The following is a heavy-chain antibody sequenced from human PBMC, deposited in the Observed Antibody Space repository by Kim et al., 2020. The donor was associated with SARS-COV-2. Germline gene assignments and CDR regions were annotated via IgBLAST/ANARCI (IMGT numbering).Heavy chain of an antibody. Sequence: TYEAQNVQGRVTMTPDTSTNTAYVELRSLRPDDTAVYYCARGANYFDYWGQGTLVTVSS. V-gene: IGHV1-18*01. J-gene: IGHJ4*02. CDR3: ARGANYFDY. CDR2: T.